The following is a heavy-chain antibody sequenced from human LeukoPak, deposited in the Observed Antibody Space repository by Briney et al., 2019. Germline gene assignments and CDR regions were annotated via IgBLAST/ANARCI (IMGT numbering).Heavy chain of an antibody. CDR1: GFTFSSYG. Sequence: GRSLRLSCGASGFTFSSYGMHWVRQAPRKGLEWVAVRWYDGSNKHYADSVKGRFTISRDNSKNTLYLQMNSLRAEDTAVYYCARGWLLWFREPLDYWGQGTLVTVSS. CDR3: ARGWLLWFREPLDY. CDR2: RWYDGSNK. J-gene: IGHJ4*02. V-gene: IGHV3-33*01. D-gene: IGHD3-10*01.